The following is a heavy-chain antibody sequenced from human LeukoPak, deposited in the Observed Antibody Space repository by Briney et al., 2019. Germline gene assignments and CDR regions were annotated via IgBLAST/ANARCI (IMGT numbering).Heavy chain of an antibody. CDR1: GFTLSSYR. V-gene: IGHV3-48*01. Sequence: GGSLRLSCAASGFTLSSYRINWVRQAPGKGLEWVSYISSSSSTIYYADSVKGRFTISRDNAKNSLYLQMNSLRAEDTAVYYCARGVPKTSYYYYYMDVWGKEATVTVSS. CDR3: ARGVPKTSYYYYYMDV. J-gene: IGHJ6*03. D-gene: IGHD4-11*01. CDR2: ISSSSSTI.